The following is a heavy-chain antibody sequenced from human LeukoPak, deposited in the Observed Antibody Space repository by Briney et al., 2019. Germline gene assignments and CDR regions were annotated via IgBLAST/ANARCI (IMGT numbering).Heavy chain of an antibody. CDR1: GGSISSGSYY. CDR2: IYTSGST. Sequence: SQTLSLTCTVSGGSISSGSYYWSWIRQPAGKGLEWIGRIYTSGSTNYNPSLKSRVTISVDTSRNQFSLKLSSVTAADTAVYYCARTQYDFWSGTYYFDYWGQGTLVTVSS. V-gene: IGHV4-61*02. J-gene: IGHJ4*02. D-gene: IGHD3-3*01. CDR3: ARTQYDFWSGTYYFDY.